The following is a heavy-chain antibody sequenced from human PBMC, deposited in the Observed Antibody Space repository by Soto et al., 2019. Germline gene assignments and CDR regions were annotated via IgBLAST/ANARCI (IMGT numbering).Heavy chain of an antibody. CDR1: GFTVSSNY. J-gene: IGHJ4*02. D-gene: IGHD6-19*01. CDR3: ARGLVAGLV. CDR2: IYSGGST. Sequence: EVQLVESGGGLVQPGGSLRLSCAASGFTVSSNYMSWVRQAPGKGLEWVSVIYSGGSTYYADSVKGRFTISRDNSKNTLYLQKTSMSAEDTAVYYWARGLVAGLVWGQGTLVTVSS. V-gene: IGHV3-66*01.